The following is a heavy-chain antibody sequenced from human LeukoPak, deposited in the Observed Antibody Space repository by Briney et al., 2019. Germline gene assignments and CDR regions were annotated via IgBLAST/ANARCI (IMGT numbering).Heavy chain of an antibody. CDR2: INHSGST. CDR3: ARGHYYDSSGLYAFDI. D-gene: IGHD3-22*01. V-gene: IGHV4-34*01. J-gene: IGHJ3*02. Sequence: PSETLSLTCAVYGGSFSGYYWSWIRQPPGKGLEWIGEINHSGSTNYNPSLKSRVTISVDTSKNQFSLKLSSVTAADTAVYYCARGHYYDSSGLYAFDIWGQGTMVTVSS. CDR1: GGSFSGYY.